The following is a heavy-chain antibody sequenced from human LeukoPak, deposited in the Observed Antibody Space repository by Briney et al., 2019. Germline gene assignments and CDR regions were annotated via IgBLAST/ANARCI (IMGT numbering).Heavy chain of an antibody. Sequence: PSETLSLTCAVYGGSFSGYYWSWIRQPPGKGLEWIGEINHSGSTNYNPSLKSRVTISVDTSKNQFSLKLSSVTAADTAVHYCARGYSSSWYSPRNGATRGVYFDYWGQGTLVTVSS. CDR2: INHSGST. D-gene: IGHD6-13*01. CDR3: ARGYSSSWYSPRNGATRGVYFDY. CDR1: GGSFSGYY. J-gene: IGHJ4*02. V-gene: IGHV4-34*01.